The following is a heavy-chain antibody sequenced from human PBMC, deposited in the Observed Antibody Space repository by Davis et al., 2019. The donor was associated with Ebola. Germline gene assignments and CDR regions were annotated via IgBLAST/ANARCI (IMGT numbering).Heavy chain of an antibody. J-gene: IGHJ5*02. CDR2: VHYSGST. D-gene: IGHD3-22*01. CDR1: GGSISSHY. V-gene: IGHV4-59*11. CDR3: AREGNSRYYYDSRGSQNWFDP. Sequence: MPSETLSLTCTVSGGSISSHYWSWVRQLPGKGLEWIGYVHYSGSTSTNPSLKSRVTMSVDTSKNQVSLKLRSVTAADTAVYYCAREGNSRYYYDSRGSQNWFDPWGQGTLVTVSS.